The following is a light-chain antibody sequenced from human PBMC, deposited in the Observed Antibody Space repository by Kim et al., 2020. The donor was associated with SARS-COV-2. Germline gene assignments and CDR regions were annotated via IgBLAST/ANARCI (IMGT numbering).Light chain of an antibody. CDR3: QQSYSTLRT. V-gene: IGKV1-39*01. J-gene: IGKJ1*01. Sequence: DIQMTQSPSSLSASVGDRVTITCRASQSISSYLNWYQQKPGKAPKLLIYAASSLQSGVPSRFSGSGYGTDFTLTISSLQPEDFATYYCQQSYSTLRTFGQGTKVEIK. CDR2: AAS. CDR1: QSISSY.